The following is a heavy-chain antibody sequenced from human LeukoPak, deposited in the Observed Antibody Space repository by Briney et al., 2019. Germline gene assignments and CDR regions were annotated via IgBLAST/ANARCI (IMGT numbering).Heavy chain of an antibody. CDR2: IYWNDNK. J-gene: IGHJ4*02. CDR3: AHRNVLRDFDY. D-gene: IGHD2-8*01. CDR1: GFSLSTSGVG. Sequence: SGPTLVNPTQTLTLTCTFSGFSLSTSGVGVGWIRQPPGKALEWLALIYWNDNKRYSPSLKSRLTINKDTSKNQVVLTMSNMDPVDTATYYCAHRNVLRDFDYWGQGTLVTVSS. V-gene: IGHV2-5*01.